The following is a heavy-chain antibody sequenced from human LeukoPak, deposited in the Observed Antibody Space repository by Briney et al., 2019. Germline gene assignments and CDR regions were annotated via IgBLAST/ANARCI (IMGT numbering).Heavy chain of an antibody. Sequence: GWSLRLSCAASGFTFSSSSMNWVRQAPGKGLEWVSSITSRSTYIYYADSMKGRFTISRDNAKNSLYLQMNSLRADDTAVYYCARAPSAENYFPWYFDLWGRGTLVTVSS. D-gene: IGHD2/OR15-2a*01. CDR1: GFTFSSSS. V-gene: IGHV3-21*01. CDR2: ITSRSTYI. CDR3: ARAPSAENYFPWYFDL. J-gene: IGHJ2*01.